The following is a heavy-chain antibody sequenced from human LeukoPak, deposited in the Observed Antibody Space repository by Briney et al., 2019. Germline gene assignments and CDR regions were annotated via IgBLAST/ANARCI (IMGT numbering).Heavy chain of an antibody. CDR3: ARDAHYYDSSGYLPTPFSAENEYFQH. Sequence: ASVKVSCKASGYTFTSYDINWVRQAPGQGLEWMGWISAYNGNTNYAQKLQGRVTMTTDTSTSTAYMELRSLRSDDTAVYYCARDAHYYDSSGYLPTPFSAENEYFQHWGQGTLVTVSS. CDR2: ISAYNGNT. D-gene: IGHD3-22*01. J-gene: IGHJ1*01. V-gene: IGHV1-18*01. CDR1: GYTFTSYD.